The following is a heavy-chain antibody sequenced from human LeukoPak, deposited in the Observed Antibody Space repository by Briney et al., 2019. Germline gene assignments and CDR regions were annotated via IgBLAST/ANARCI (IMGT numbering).Heavy chain of an antibody. CDR3: AREGPDYYMDV. Sequence: GGSLRLSCAASGSTFSSYSMNWVRQAPGKGLEWVSYISSSSSTIYYADSVKGRFTISRDNAKNSLYLQMNSLRAEDTAVYYCAREGPDYYMDVWGKGTTVTVSS. CDR1: GSTFSSYS. V-gene: IGHV3-48*01. CDR2: ISSSSSTI. J-gene: IGHJ6*03.